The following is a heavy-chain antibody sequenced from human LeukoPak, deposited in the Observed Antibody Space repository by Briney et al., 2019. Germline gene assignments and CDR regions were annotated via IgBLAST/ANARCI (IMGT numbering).Heavy chain of an antibody. CDR3: ARDGDSWNDFDH. D-gene: IGHD1-1*01. CDR1: GFSFSTSW. Sequence: GGSLRLSCVASGFSFSTSWMTWVRQDPGKGLEWVANIRKDGGEIYYVDSVKGRFTISRDNTKNSLYLQMNSLRVEDTAVYYCARDGDSWNDFDHWGQGTLVTVSS. CDR2: IRKDGGEI. J-gene: IGHJ4*02. V-gene: IGHV3-7*01.